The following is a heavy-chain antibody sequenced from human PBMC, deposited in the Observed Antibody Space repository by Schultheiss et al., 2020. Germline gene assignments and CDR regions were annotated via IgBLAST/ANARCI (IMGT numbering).Heavy chain of an antibody. CDR2: ISYDGSNK. CDR3: VRDHWPGTTVVTQVNC. Sequence: SCAASGLTFSSYSMNWVRQAPGKGLEWVAVISYDGSNKYYADSVRGRFTISRDNSNNLLFLQMNNLRAEDTAVYYCVRDHWPGTTVVTQVNCWGQGTLVTVSS. CDR1: GLTFSSYS. J-gene: IGHJ4*02. V-gene: IGHV3-30*03. D-gene: IGHD4-23*01.